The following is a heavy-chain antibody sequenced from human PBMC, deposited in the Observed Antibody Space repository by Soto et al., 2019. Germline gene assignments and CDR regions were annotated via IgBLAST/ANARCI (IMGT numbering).Heavy chain of an antibody. J-gene: IGHJ6*03. V-gene: IGHV3-23*01. CDR2: ISGSGGSK. D-gene: IGHD3-10*01. CDR1: GFTFSSYA. Sequence: PGGTLRLSCAASGFTFSSYAMSWVRQAPGKGLEWVSAISGSGGSKYYADSVKGRFTISRDNSKNTLYLHMNSLRAEDTAVYYCAYDIFGAFGELFSGNMDFWGTGTTVTVSS. CDR3: AYDIFGAFGELFSGNMDF.